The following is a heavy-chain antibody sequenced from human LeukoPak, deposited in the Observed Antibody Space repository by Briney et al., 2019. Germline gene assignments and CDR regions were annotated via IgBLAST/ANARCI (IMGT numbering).Heavy chain of an antibody. CDR1: GGTFSSYA. CDR3: ARGRSGYQLIYYYFYMDV. Sequence: SVKVSCKASGGTFSSYAISWVRQAPGQGLEWMGGIIPNFDTANYAQKFQGRVTITTDDSTSTAYMELSSLRSEDTAVYYCARGRSGYQLIYYYFYMDVWGKGTSVTVSS. CDR2: IIPNFDTA. D-gene: IGHD3-3*01. J-gene: IGHJ6*03. V-gene: IGHV1-69*05.